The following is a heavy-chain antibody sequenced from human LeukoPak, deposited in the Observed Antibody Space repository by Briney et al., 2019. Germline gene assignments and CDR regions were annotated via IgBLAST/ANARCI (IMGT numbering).Heavy chain of an antibody. D-gene: IGHD1-26*01. CDR3: ARRLEYSGSKGVFDY. Sequence: GGSLRLSCAASGFTVTSNYMTWVRQAPGQGLAWVSIIYSGGYTDCADSVKGRFTISRDNSKNTLYLQMHSLRAEDTAVYYCARRLEYSGSKGVFDYWGQGTLVTVSS. V-gene: IGHV3-66*01. J-gene: IGHJ4*02. CDR1: GFTVTSNY. CDR2: IYSGGYT.